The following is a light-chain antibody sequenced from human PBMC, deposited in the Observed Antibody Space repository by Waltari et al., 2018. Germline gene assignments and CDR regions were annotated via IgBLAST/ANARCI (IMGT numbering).Light chain of an antibody. Sequence: EIVMTQSRATLSVSPGERATLFCRASQSVSSNLAWYQQKPGQAPRLLIYGASTRATGIPARFSGSGSGTEFTLTISSLQSEDFAVYYCQQYNNWPPYTFGQGTKLEIK. CDR2: GAS. CDR3: QQYNNWPPYT. J-gene: IGKJ2*01. V-gene: IGKV3-15*01. CDR1: QSVSSN.